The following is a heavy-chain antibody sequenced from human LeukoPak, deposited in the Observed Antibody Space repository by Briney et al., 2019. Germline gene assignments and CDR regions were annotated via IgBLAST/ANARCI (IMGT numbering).Heavy chain of an antibody. Sequence: GGSLRLSCAASGFTFSGYWMSWVRQAPGKGLEWVANIKQDGSEKNYVDSVEGRFTISRDNAKNSLYLQMNSLRAEDTAVYYCAANSYFDYWGQGTLVTVSS. J-gene: IGHJ4*02. CDR3: AANSYFDY. V-gene: IGHV3-7*01. CDR2: IKQDGSEK. D-gene: IGHD4-23*01. CDR1: GFTFSGYW.